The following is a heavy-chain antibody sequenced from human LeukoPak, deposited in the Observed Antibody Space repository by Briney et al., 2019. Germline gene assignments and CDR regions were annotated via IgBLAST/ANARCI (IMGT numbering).Heavy chain of an antibody. Sequence: GASVKVSCTASGYTFTGYYMRWVRQAPGQGLEWMGWINPNSGDTNYAQKFQGRVTMTRDTSISTAYMELSRLRSDDTAVYYCARDKSGNSGWYSYFDYWGQGTLVTVSS. CDR1: GYTFTGYY. J-gene: IGHJ4*02. V-gene: IGHV1-2*02. D-gene: IGHD6-19*01. CDR2: INPNSGDT. CDR3: ARDKSGNSGWYSYFDY.